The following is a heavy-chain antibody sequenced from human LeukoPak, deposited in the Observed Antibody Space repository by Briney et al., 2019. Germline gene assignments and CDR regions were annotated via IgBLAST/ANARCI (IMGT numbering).Heavy chain of an antibody. Sequence: RGSLRLSCAASGFTFSSYSMNWVRQAPGKGLEWVSYISSSSSTIYYADSVKGRFTISRDNAKNSLYLQMNSLRAEDTAVYYCARDPRFLAAFDIWGQGTMVTVSS. CDR3: ARDPRFLAAFDI. V-gene: IGHV3-48*01. CDR2: ISSSSSTI. CDR1: GFTFSSYS. J-gene: IGHJ3*02. D-gene: IGHD3-3*01.